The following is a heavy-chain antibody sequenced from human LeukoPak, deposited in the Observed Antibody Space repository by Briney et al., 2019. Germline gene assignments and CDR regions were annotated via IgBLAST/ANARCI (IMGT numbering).Heavy chain of an antibody. V-gene: IGHV3-15*01. CDR3: TTDRYCSGGSCYSGYYFDY. Sequence: GGSLRLSCAASGFTFSNAWMSWVRQAPGKGLEWVGRIKSKTDGGTTDYAAPVKGRVTISRDDSKNTLYLQMNSLKTEDTAVYYCTTDRYCSGGSCYSGYYFDYWGQGTLVTVSS. CDR2: IKSKTDGGTT. J-gene: IGHJ4*02. CDR1: GFTFSNAW. D-gene: IGHD2-15*01.